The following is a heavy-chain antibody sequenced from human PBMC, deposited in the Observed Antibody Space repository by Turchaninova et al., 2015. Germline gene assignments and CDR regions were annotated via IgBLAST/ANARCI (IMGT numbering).Heavy chain of an antibody. CDR3: AKDDSKKQLVASFDY. CDR2: ICGSVGST. V-gene: IGHV3-23*04. J-gene: IGHJ4*02. CDR1: GFPFSSFA. Sequence: EVQLVESGGGLVQPGGSLSRSCVASGFPFSSFAMSWLRQAPGRGLVWVSSICGSVGSTYYADPVKCRFTISRENSKNTLYLQMNSLRAEDTAVYYCAKDDSKKQLVASFDYWGQGTLVTVSS. D-gene: IGHD6-13*01.